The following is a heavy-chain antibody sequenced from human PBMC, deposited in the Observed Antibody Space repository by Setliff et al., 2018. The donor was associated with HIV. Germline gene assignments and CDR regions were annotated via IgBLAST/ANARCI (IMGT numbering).Heavy chain of an antibody. V-gene: IGHV3-30*02. CDR1: GFTFSSYG. J-gene: IGHJ4*02. CDR3: AKDQGRVNDH. Sequence: GGSLRLSCAASGFTFSSYGMHWVRQAPGKGLEWVAFIRYDGRKNNYADSVKGRFTISRDNSRNTVFLQMNNLRTEDTAVYYCAKDQGRVNDHWGLGTLVTVSS. CDR2: IRYDGRKN. D-gene: IGHD3-16*01.